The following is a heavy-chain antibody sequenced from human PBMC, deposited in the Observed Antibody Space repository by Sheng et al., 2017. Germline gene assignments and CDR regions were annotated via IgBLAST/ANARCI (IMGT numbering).Heavy chain of an antibody. CDR1: GFTFSSYA. CDR2: ISYDGSNK. D-gene: IGHD5-12*01. V-gene: IGHV3-30*04. J-gene: IGHJ4*02. Sequence: QVQLVESGGGVVQPGRSLRLSCAASGFTFSSYAMHWVRQAPGKGLEWVAVISYDGSNKYYADSVKGRFTISRDNSKNTLYLQMNSLRAEDTAVYYCAREHVPDGYNFGYFDYWGQGTLVTVSS. CDR3: AREHVPDGYNFGYFDY.